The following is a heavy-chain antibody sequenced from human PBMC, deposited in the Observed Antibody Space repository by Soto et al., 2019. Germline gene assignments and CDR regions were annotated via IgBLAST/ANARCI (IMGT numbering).Heavy chain of an antibody. V-gene: IGHV3-30*18. CDR2: ISYDGSNK. CDR3: AKQGYGRSVAAAGPEYYYYGMDV. J-gene: IGHJ6*02. Sequence: GGSLRLSCAASGFTFSSYGMHWVRQAPGKGLEWVAVISYDGSNKYYADSVKGRFTISRDNSKNTLYLQMNSLRAEDTAVYYCAKQGYGRSVAAAGPEYYYYGMDVWGQGTTVTVSS. CDR1: GFTFSSYG. D-gene: IGHD6-13*01.